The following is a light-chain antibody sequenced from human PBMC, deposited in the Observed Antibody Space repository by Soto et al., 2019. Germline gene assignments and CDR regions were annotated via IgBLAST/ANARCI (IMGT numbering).Light chain of an antibody. J-gene: IGLJ1*01. CDR2: EFT. CDR3: CSYTSGGTPYV. Sequence: QSALTQAASVSGSPGQSITISCTGMSSDVGGYNYVSWYQHHPGKAPKLLIYEFTNRPSGVSTRFSGSKSGNTASLTISGLQAEDEADYFCCSYTSGGTPYVFGTGTKVTVL. V-gene: IGLV2-14*01. CDR1: SSDVGGYNY.